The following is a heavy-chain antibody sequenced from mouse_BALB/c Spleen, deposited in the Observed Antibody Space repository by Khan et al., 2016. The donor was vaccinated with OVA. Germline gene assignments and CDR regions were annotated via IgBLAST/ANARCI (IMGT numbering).Heavy chain of an antibody. Sequence: QVQLQQSGAELARPGASVKMSCKASGYTFTTYTIHWVKQRPGQGLEWIGYIIPSNDYTNYNQKFKDRATLTADKSSSTAYMQLSSLTSEDSAVYYCGGEGAYLRSDGWFAYWGQGTLVTVSA. CDR2: IIPSNDYT. J-gene: IGHJ3*01. CDR3: GGEGAYLRSDGWFAY. CDR1: GYTFTTYT. V-gene: IGHV1-4*01. D-gene: IGHD2-14*01.